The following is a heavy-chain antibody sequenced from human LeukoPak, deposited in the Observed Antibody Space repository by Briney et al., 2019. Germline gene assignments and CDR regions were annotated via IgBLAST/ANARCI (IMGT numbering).Heavy chain of an antibody. CDR2: IYYSGST. CDR1: GGSISSSSYY. V-gene: IGHV4-39*01. D-gene: IGHD3-10*01. J-gene: IGHJ6*03. Sequence: PSETLSLTCTVSGGSISSSSYYWGWIRQPPGKGLEWIGSIYYSGSTYYNPSLKSRVTISVDTSKNQFSLKLSSVTAADTAVYYCARRAGQYYYYYYYMDVWGKGTTVTVPS. CDR3: ARRAGQYYYYYYYMDV.